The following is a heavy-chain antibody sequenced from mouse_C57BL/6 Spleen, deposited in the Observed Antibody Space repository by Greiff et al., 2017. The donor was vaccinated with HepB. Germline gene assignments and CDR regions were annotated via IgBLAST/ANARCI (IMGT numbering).Heavy chain of an antibody. J-gene: IGHJ4*01. CDR3: ARRSYDGYPYYYAMDY. V-gene: IGHV1-53*01. CDR1: GYTFTSYW. Sequence: VKLMESGTELVKPGASVKLSCKASGYTFTSYWMHWVKQRPGQGLEWIGNINPSNGGTNYNEKFKSKATLTVDKSSSTAYMQLSSLTSEDSAVYYCARRSYDGYPYYYAMDYWGQGTSVTVSS. D-gene: IGHD2-3*01. CDR2: INPSNGGT.